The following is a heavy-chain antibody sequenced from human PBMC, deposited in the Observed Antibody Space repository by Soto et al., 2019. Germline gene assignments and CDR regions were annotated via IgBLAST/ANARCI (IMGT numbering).Heavy chain of an antibody. CDR1: GGTFSSYT. CDR3: AVQIAAAGTLFDY. V-gene: IGHV1-69*02. D-gene: IGHD6-13*01. J-gene: IGHJ4*02. CDR2: IIPILGIA. Sequence: GASVKVSCKASGGTFSSYTISWVRQAPGQGLEWMGRIIPILGIANYAQKSQGRVTITADKSTSTAYMELSSLRSEDTAVYYCAVQIAAAGTLFDYWGQGTLVTVSS.